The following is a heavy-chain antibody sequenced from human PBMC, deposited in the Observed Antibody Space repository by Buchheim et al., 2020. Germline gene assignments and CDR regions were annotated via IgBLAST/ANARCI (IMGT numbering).Heavy chain of an antibody. CDR1: GFTFSSYA. D-gene: IGHD3-9*01. V-gene: IGHV3-23*01. CDR2: ISGTGDNT. J-gene: IGHJ4*02. CDR3: AKEGYFDWSEPDF. Sequence: EVQLLESGGGLVQPGGSLRLSCAASGFTFSSYAMTWVRQAPGKGLEWVSGISGTGDNTYYVDSVKGRFIISKDISKNTLFLQMHSLRAEDTAVYYCAKEGYFDWSEPDFWGQGTL.